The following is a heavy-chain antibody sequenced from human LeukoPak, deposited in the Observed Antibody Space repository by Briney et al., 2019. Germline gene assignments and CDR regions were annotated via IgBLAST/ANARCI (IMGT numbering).Heavy chain of an antibody. D-gene: IGHD2-21*02. CDR2: IYYGGST. V-gene: IGHV4-39*01. J-gene: IGHJ5*02. CDR3: ARRLPWFDP. Sequence: SETLSLTCTVSGGSISSSSYYWGWIRQPPGKGLEWIGRIYYGGSTYYNPSLKSRVTISVDTSKNQFSLKLSSVTAADTAVYYCARRLPWFDPWGQGTLVTVSS. CDR1: GGSISSSSYY.